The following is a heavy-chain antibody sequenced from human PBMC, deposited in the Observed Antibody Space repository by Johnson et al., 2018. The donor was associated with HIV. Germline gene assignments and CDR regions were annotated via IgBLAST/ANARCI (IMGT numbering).Heavy chain of an antibody. CDR2: IWYDGSNK. J-gene: IGHJ3*02. Sequence: VQLVESGGGVVQPGRSLRLSCAASGFTFSSYGMHWVRQAPAKGLEWVAVIWYDGSNKYYADSVKGRFTISRDNSKNTLYLQMNSLRAEDTAVYYCARVGQQSNAFDIWGQGTMVTVSS. D-gene: IGHD6-13*01. V-gene: IGHV3-33*01. CDR3: ARVGQQSNAFDI. CDR1: GFTFSSYG.